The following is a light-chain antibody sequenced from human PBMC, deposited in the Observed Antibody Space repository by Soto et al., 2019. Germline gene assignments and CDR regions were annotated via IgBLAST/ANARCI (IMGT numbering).Light chain of an antibody. Sequence: DIPVTQSPPPLSASLRDRITITRRASQTISTWMAWYQQKPGKAPKLLVYDASSLESGVPSRFSGSGSGTEFTLTISSLQPDDFATYYCQQYNSYSWTFGQGTKVDIK. CDR2: DAS. J-gene: IGKJ1*01. CDR1: QTISTW. CDR3: QQYNSYSWT. V-gene: IGKV1-5*01.